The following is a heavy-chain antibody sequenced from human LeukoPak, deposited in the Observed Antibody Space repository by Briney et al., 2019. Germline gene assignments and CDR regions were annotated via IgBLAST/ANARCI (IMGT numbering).Heavy chain of an antibody. V-gene: IGHV4-4*02. CDR3: ASSILVPAAIRAFDI. CDR2: IYHSGST. Sequence: SETLSLTCAVYGGSISSSNWWSWVRQPPGKGLEWIGEIYHSGSTNYNPSLKSRVTISVDKSKNQFSLKLSSVTAADTAVYYCASSILVPAAIRAFDIWGQGTMVTVSS. CDR1: GGSISSSNW. D-gene: IGHD2-2*02. J-gene: IGHJ3*02.